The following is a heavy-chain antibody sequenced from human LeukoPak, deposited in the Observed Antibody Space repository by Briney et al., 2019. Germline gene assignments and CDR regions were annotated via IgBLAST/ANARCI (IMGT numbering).Heavy chain of an antibody. CDR3: ARAKADIVATLGGFDY. Sequence: SVKVSCKASGGTFSSYAIRWVRQAPGQGLEWMGGIIPIFGTANYAQKFQGRVTITADESTSTAYMELSSLRSEDTAVYYCARAKADIVATLGGFDYWGQGTLVTVSS. CDR1: GGTFSSYA. D-gene: IGHD5-12*01. CDR2: IIPIFGTA. J-gene: IGHJ4*02. V-gene: IGHV1-69*13.